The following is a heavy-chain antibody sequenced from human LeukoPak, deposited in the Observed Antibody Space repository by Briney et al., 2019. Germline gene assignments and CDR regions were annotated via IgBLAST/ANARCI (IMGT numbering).Heavy chain of an antibody. D-gene: IGHD6-13*01. CDR2: LYPGDSKT. J-gene: IGHJ3*02. V-gene: IGHV5-51*01. CDR3: AKQAAYRSHWAADAAFDI. CDR1: GYDFTNYW. Sequence: GESLKISCKASGYDFTNYWIGWVRQMPGKGLEWMGILYPGDSKTRYSPSFRGQVTISADKSISTAYLQWSSLEASDTAMYYCAKQAAYRSHWAADAAFDIWGQGTMVTVSS.